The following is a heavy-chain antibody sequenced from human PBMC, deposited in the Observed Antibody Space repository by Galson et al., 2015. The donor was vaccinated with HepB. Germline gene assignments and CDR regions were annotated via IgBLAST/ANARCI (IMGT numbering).Heavy chain of an antibody. D-gene: IGHD3-9*01. CDR1: GYTFTSYA. V-gene: IGHV7-4-1*02. J-gene: IGHJ4*02. CDR2: INTNTGNP. Sequence: SVKVSCKASGYTFTSYAMNWVRQAPGQGLEWMGWINTNTGNPTYAQGFTGRCVFSLDTSVSTAYLQISSLKAEDTAVYYCARAGDILTGYQPEFDYWGQGTLVTVSS. CDR3: ARAGDILTGYQPEFDY.